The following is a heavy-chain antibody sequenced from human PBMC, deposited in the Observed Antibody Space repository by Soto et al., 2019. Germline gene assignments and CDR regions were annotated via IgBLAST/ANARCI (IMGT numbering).Heavy chain of an antibody. Sequence: SGPTLVNPTQTLTLTCTFSGFSLSTSGMRVSWIRQPPGKALEWLARIDWDDDKFYSTSLKTRLTISKDTSKNQVVLTMTNMDPVDTATYYCARIIPYSSGWYSFDYWGQGTLVTAPQ. CDR3: ARIIPYSSGWYSFDY. D-gene: IGHD6-19*01. J-gene: IGHJ4*02. CDR1: GFSLSTSGMR. CDR2: IDWDDDK. V-gene: IGHV2-70*04.